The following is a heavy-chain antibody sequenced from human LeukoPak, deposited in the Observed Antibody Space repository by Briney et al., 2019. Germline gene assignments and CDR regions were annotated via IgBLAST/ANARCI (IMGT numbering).Heavy chain of an antibody. CDR3: ARDSAYDSSGYFSYGMDV. CDR2: ISYDGSNK. CDR1: GFTFSSYA. D-gene: IGHD3-22*01. J-gene: IGHJ6*02. V-gene: IGHV3-30*04. Sequence: GRSLRLSCAASGFTFSSYAMHWVRQAPGKGLEWVAVISYDGSNKYYADSVKGRFTISRDNSKNTLYLQMNSLRAEDTAVYCCARDSAYDSSGYFSYGMDVWGQGTTVTVSS.